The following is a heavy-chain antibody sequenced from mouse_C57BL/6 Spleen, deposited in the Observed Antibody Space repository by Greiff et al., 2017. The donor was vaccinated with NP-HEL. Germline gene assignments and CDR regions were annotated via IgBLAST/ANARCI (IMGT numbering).Heavy chain of an antibody. J-gene: IGHJ3*01. CDR2: IFPGSGST. CDR3: ARRLTTVVAPEAGFAY. CDR1: GYTFTDYY. D-gene: IGHD1-1*01. Sequence: VQLQQSGPELVKPGASVKISCKASGYTFTDYYINWVKQRPGQGLEWIGWIFPGSGSTYYNEKFKGKATLTVDKSSSTAYMLLSSLTSEDSAVYFCARRLTTVVAPEAGFAYWGQGTLVTVSA. V-gene: IGHV1-75*01.